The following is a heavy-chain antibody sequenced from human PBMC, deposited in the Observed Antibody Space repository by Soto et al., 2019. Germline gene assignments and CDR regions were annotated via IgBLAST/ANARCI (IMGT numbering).Heavy chain of an antibody. CDR2: IIPIFGTA. V-gene: IGHV1-69*05. D-gene: IGHD2-15*01. CDR1: GGTFSSYA. J-gene: IGHJ5*02. Sequence: SVKVSFKASGGTFSSYAISWVRQAPGQGLEWMGGIIPIFGTANYAQKFQGRVTMTRDTSISTAYMELSRLRSDDTAVYYCARDGGYCSGGSCLYRANWFDPWGQGTLVTVSS. CDR3: ARDGGYCSGGSCLYRANWFDP.